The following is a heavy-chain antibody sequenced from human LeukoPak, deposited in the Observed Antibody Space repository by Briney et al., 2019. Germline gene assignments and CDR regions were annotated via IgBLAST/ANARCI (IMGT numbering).Heavy chain of an antibody. J-gene: IGHJ5*02. CDR2: INHSGST. CDR3: ARIYSYGYKQRYKGFDP. V-gene: IGHV4-34*01. Sequence: SETLSLTCAVYGGSFSGYYWSWIRQPPGKGLGWIGEINHSGSTNYNPSLKSRVTISVDTSKNQFSLKLSSVTAADTAVYYCARIYSYGYKQRYKGFDPWGQGTLVTVSS. D-gene: IGHD5-18*01. CDR1: GGSFSGYY.